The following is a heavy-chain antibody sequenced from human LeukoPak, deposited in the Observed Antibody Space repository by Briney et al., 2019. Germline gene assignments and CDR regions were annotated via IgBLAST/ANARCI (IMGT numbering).Heavy chain of an antibody. Sequence: APVKVSCKASGGTFSSYAISWVRQAPVQGLEWMGGIIPILGTANYAQKFQGRVTITADESTSTAYMELSSLRSEDTAVYYCARDNDSRDPPHFDYWGQGTLVTVSS. CDR2: IIPILGTA. J-gene: IGHJ4*02. CDR3: ARDNDSRDPPHFDY. V-gene: IGHV1-69*13. D-gene: IGHD3-16*01. CDR1: GGTFSSYA.